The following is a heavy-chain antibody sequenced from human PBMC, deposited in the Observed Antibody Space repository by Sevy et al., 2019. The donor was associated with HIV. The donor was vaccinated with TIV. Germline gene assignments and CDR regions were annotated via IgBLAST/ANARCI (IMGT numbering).Heavy chain of an antibody. CDR1: GFSFTNYA. D-gene: IGHD3-22*01. CDR2: ITRDGYSA. V-gene: IGHV3-23*01. CDR3: AKEKHYDSSYAMDV. Sequence: GGSLRLSCAASGFSFTNYAISWVRQAPGKGLEWVSVITRDGYSAYYADSVKGRLTISRDNSKNMVFLQMNSLRAEDTAVYYCAKEKHYDSSYAMDVGGQGTTVTVAS. J-gene: IGHJ6*02.